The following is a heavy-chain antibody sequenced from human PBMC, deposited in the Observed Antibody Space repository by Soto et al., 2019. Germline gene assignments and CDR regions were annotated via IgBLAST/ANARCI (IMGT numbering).Heavy chain of an antibody. CDR3: ARTQSGSYYSVFNY. Sequence: PSETLSLTCTVSGGSVSSGDYYWSWIRQSPGKGLEWIASIYRSGTTSYNPSLKSRVTISVDPSKNQFSLMLTAVNAADTAVYHCARTQSGSYYSVFNYWGRGSLVTAPQ. D-gene: IGHD1-26*01. CDR1: GGSVSSGDYY. V-gene: IGHV4-39*07. CDR2: IYRSGTT. J-gene: IGHJ4*02.